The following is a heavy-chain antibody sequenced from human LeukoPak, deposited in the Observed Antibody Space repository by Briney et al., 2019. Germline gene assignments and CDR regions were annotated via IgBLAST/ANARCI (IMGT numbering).Heavy chain of an antibody. CDR1: GYTFTSHD. Sequence: ASVKVSCKASGYTFTSHDIYWVRQAPGQGLEWMGWMNPNSGNTGYAQKFQGRVTMTRDTSISTAYMELSSLRSEDTAVYYCAREDIVVVPPARPLRPWGQGTLVTVSS. CDR2: MNPNSGNT. CDR3: AREDIVVVPPARPLRP. J-gene: IGHJ5*02. D-gene: IGHD2-2*01. V-gene: IGHV1-8*01.